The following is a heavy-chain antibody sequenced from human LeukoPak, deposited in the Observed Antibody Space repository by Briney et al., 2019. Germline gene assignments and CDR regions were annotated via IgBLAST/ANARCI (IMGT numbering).Heavy chain of an antibody. J-gene: IGHJ4*02. CDR2: INPNSGGT. D-gene: IGHD1-26*01. CDR1: GYTFTGDY. V-gene: IGHV1-2*02. Sequence: GASVKVSCKASGYTFTGDYMHWVRQAPGQGLEWMGWINPNSGGTNYAQKFQGRVTMTRDTSISTAYMELSRLRSDDTAVYYCARAVGATGTSDYWGQGTLVTVSS. CDR3: ARAVGATGTSDY.